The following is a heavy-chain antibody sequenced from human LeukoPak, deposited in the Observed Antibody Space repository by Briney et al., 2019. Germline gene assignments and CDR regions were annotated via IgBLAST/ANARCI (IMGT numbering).Heavy chain of an antibody. Sequence: GGSLRLSCEASGFTFSDYGMHWVRQAPGKGLEWVAVVSADGSNKQYADSVKGRFTISRDNAKKSLYLQMNSLRDEDTAVYYCAKDSGTGGSCCATDYWGQGTLVTVAS. CDR3: AKDSGTGGSCCATDY. J-gene: IGHJ4*02. D-gene: IGHD2-15*01. CDR2: VSADGSNK. V-gene: IGHV3-30*18. CDR1: GFTFSDYG.